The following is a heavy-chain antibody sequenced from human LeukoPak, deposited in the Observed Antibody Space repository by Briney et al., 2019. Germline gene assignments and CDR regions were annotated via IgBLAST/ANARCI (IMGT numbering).Heavy chain of an antibody. Sequence: SETLSLTCTVSAGSISNYYWSWIRQPPGKGLERIGYISYSGSTNYNPSLKSRVTISVDTSKNQFSLKLSSVTAADTAVYYCARLGPAAGTSFDYWGQGTLVTVSS. CDR3: ARLGPAAGTSFDY. CDR1: AGSISNYY. CDR2: ISYSGST. V-gene: IGHV4-59*08. J-gene: IGHJ4*02. D-gene: IGHD6-13*01.